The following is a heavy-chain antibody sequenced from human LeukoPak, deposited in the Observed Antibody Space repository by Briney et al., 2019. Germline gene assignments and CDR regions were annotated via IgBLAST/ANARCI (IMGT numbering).Heavy chain of an antibody. CDR1: GGSMFSNY. CDR3: AREDTSQSYRYGSGDWYFDL. D-gene: IGHD5-18*01. J-gene: IGHJ2*01. V-gene: IGHV4-59*01. Sequence: PSETLSLTCTVSGGSMFSNYWSWIRQRPGKGLEWIGYIYDTGNTKYNPSLKSRVTISIDTFNSQFSLRLRSVTAADTAVYYCAREDTSQSYRYGSGDWYFDLWGRGTLVTVSS. CDR2: IYDTGNT.